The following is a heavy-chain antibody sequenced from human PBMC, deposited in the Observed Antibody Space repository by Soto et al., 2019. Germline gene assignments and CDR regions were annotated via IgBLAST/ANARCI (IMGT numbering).Heavy chain of an antibody. V-gene: IGHV1-18*01. D-gene: IGHD2-15*01. Sequence: QVQLVQSGAEVKKPGASVKVSCKASGYTFTSYGISWVRQAPGQGLEWMGGISDYNGNTNYAQKLQGRVTMTTDTSTSTAYMELRSLRSDDTAVYYCARATYSPTAFGYYYGMDVWGQGTTVTVSS. CDR2: ISDYNGNT. CDR1: GYTFTSYG. CDR3: ARATYSPTAFGYYYGMDV. J-gene: IGHJ6*02.